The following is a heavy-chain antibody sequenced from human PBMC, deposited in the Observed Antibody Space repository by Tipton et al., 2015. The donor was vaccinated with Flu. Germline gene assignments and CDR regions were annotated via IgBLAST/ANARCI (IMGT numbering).Heavy chain of an antibody. CDR1: GGSMSSFY. CDR2: IYASGST. CDR3: AKEGSYNILTNYYNKGVDP. J-gene: IGHJ5*02. V-gene: IGHV4-4*07. Sequence: TLSLTCTVSGGSMSSFYWSWIRQPAGKGLEWIGRIYASGSTNYNPSLKSRVTMSVDTSKNQFSLKVTSVTAADTAVYYCAKEGSYNILTNYYNKGVDPWGQGTLVIVSS. D-gene: IGHD3-9*01.